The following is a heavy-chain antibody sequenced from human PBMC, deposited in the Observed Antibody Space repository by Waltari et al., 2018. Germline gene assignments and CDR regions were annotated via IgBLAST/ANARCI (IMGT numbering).Heavy chain of an antibody. Sequence: EVQLVESGGGLVQPGGSLRLSCAASGFTFSSYEMHWVRQAPGKGLEWVSYVSSSGSTIYYADSVKGRFTISRDNAKNSLYLQMNSLRAEDTAVYYCARGTDYDFWSGYYTPYYYYGMDVWGQGTTVTVSS. CDR3: ARGTDYDFWSGYYTPYYYYGMDV. D-gene: IGHD3-3*01. V-gene: IGHV3-48*03. CDR2: VSSSGSTI. CDR1: GFTFSSYE. J-gene: IGHJ6*02.